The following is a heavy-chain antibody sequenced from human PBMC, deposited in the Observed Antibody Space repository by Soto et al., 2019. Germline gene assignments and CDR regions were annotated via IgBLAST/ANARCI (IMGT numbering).Heavy chain of an antibody. J-gene: IGHJ4*02. CDR3: AKVRCENYYDPVFS. V-gene: IGHV3-11*01. CDR2: ISSSGNII. CDR1: GFTFSDYY. D-gene: IGHD3-22*01. Sequence: QVQLVESGGGLVKTGGSLRIVCEASGFTFSDYYMSWVRQAPGKGLEWVSYISSSGNIIYYAGSVKGRFTISRDNAKNSVYLEMNSLRAEDPALYFCAKVRCENYYDPVFSWGQGTLVTVSS.